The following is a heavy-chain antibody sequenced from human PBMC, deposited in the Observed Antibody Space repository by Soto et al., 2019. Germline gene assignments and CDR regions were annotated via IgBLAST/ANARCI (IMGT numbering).Heavy chain of an antibody. Sequence: SETLSLTCTVSGGSISRGGYYWSWIRQHPGKGLEWIGYIYYSGSTYYNPSLKSRVTISVDTSKNQFSLKLSSVTAADTAVYYCARDDYGDKGFDYWGQGTLVTVSS. J-gene: IGHJ4*02. CDR1: GGSISRGGYY. V-gene: IGHV4-31*03. CDR3: ARDDYGDKGFDY. D-gene: IGHD4-17*01. CDR2: IYYSGST.